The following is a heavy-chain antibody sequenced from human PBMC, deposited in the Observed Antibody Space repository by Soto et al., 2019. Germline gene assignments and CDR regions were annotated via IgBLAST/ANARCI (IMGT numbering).Heavy chain of an antibody. J-gene: IGHJ2*01. Sequence: QVQLVQSGAEVKKPGASVKVSCKASGYTFTSYGISWVRQAPGQGLEWMGWISAYNGNTNYAQKLQGRVTMTTVTSTSTAYMELRSLRSDDTAVYYWASGNLGYCRGGSCYSRWYFDLWGRGTLVVVSS. CDR3: ASGNLGYCRGGSCYSRWYFDL. CDR1: GYTFTSYG. V-gene: IGHV1-18*04. CDR2: ISAYNGNT. D-gene: IGHD2-15*01.